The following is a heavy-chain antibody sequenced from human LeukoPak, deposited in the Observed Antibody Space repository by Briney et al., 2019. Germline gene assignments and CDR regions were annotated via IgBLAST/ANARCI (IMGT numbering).Heavy chain of an antibody. Sequence: SETLSLTCTVSGGSISSYYWSWIRQPPGKGLEWMGYINYSGSTNYNPSLKSRVTISVDTSKNQFSLRLSSVTAADTAVYYCARALGGCSGGSCGYYLDYWGQGTLVTVSS. V-gene: IGHV4-59*01. J-gene: IGHJ4*02. CDR1: GGSISSYY. D-gene: IGHD2-15*01. CDR2: INYSGST. CDR3: ARALGGCSGGSCGYYLDY.